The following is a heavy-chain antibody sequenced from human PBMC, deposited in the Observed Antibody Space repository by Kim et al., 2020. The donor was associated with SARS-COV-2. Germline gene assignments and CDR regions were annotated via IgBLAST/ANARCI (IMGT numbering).Heavy chain of an antibody. D-gene: IGHD3-3*01. Sequence: GGSLRLSCAASGFTFSSYAMSWVRQAPGKGLEWVSAISGSGGRTYYADSVKGRFTISRDNSKNTLYLQMNSLRAEDTAVYYCAKDRRLYYDFWTGYDRPRDGMDVWGQGTTVTVSS. V-gene: IGHV3-23*01. CDR3: AKDRRLYYDFWTGYDRPRDGMDV. J-gene: IGHJ6*02. CDR2: ISGSGGRT. CDR1: GFTFSSYA.